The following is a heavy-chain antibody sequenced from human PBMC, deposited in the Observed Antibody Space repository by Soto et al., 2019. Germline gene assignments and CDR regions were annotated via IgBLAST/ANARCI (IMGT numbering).Heavy chain of an antibody. D-gene: IGHD5-12*01. Sequence: GGSLRLSCAASGFTFSSYWMSWVRQAPGKGLEWVANIKQDGSENYYVDSVKGRFTISRDNAKNSLYLQMNSLRAEDTGVYYCATFVDIVATLDYWGQGTLVTVSS. J-gene: IGHJ4*02. CDR1: GFTFSSYW. CDR2: IKQDGSEN. CDR3: ATFVDIVATLDY. V-gene: IGHV3-7*05.